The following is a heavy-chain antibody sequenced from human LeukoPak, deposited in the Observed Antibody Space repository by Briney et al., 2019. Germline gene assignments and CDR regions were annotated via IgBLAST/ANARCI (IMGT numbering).Heavy chain of an antibody. J-gene: IGHJ4*02. CDR3: ARDSNSGWYHDS. D-gene: IGHD6-19*01. CDR1: GFSVGSNY. CDR2: IYSGGST. Sequence: GGSLRLSCAASGFSVGSNYMSWVRQAPGRGLEWVSVIYSGGSTHYADSVKGRFTVSRDNSRNTLYLQMNSLRAEDTAVYYCARDSNSGWYHDSWGQGTLVTVSS. V-gene: IGHV3-53*01.